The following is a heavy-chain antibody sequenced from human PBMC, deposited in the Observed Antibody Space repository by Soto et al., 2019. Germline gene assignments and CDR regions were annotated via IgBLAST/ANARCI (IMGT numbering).Heavy chain of an antibody. Sequence: GGSLRLSCAASGFTFSSYAMHWVRQAPGKGLEYVSAISSNGGSTYYANSVKGRFTISRDNSKNTLYLQMGSLRAEDMAVYYCARVIQYYYYYMDVWGKGTTVTVS. CDR2: ISSNGGST. J-gene: IGHJ6*03. CDR3: ARVIQYYYYYMDV. CDR1: GFTFSSYA. D-gene: IGHD5-18*01. V-gene: IGHV3-64*01.